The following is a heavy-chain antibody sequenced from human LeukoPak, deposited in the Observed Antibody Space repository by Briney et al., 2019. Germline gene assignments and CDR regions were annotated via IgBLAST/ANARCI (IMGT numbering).Heavy chain of an antibody. J-gene: IGHJ6*03. Sequence: ASVKVSCKASGYTFTSYHMHWVRQAPGQGLEWMGIINPSGGSTSYAQKFQGRVTMTRDTSTSTVYMELSSLRSEDTAVYYCARGPDAYYDILTGYSYFHYYYMDVWGKGTTVTVSS. V-gene: IGHV1-46*01. CDR3: ARGPDAYYDILTGYSYFHYYYMDV. CDR1: GYTFTSYH. CDR2: INPSGGST. D-gene: IGHD3-9*01.